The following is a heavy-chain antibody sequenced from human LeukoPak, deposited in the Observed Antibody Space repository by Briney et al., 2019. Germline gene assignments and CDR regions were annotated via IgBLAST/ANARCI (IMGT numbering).Heavy chain of an antibody. J-gene: IGHJ6*02. CDR3: ASPYGGYPPHRAYYYYYYGMDV. D-gene: IGHD4-17*01. V-gene: IGHV1-69*01. CDR2: IIPIFGTA. CDR1: GGTFSSYA. Sequence: GASVKVSCKASGGTFSSYAISWVRQAPGQGLEWMGGIIPIFGTANYAQKFQGRVTITADESTSTAYMELSSLRSEDTAVYYCASPYGGYPPHRAYYYYYYGMDVWGQGTTVTVSS.